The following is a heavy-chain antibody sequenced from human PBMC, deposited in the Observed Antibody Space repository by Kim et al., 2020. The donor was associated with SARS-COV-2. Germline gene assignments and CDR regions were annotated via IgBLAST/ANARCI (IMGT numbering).Heavy chain of an antibody. V-gene: IGHV4-39*01. CDR2: IYYSGST. J-gene: IGHJ4*02. Sequence: SETLSLTCTVSGGSISSSSYYWGWIRQPPGKGLEWIGSIYYSGSTYYNPSLKSRVTISVDTSKNQFSLKLSSVTAADTAVYYCARHMESSPNLYWGQGTLVTVSS. CDR1: GGSISSSSYY. D-gene: IGHD6-13*01. CDR3: ARHMESSPNLY.